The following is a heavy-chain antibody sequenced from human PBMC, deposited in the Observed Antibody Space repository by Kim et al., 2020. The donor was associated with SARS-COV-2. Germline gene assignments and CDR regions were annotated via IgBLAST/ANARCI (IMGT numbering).Heavy chain of an antibody. CDR3: ARSPCGGDCYSGSDY. Sequence: NPSLKSRVTISSDRSKNQFSLKLTSVTAADTAVYYCARSPCGGDCYSGSDYWGQGTLVTVSS. D-gene: IGHD2-21*02. J-gene: IGHJ4*02. V-gene: IGHV4-59*01.